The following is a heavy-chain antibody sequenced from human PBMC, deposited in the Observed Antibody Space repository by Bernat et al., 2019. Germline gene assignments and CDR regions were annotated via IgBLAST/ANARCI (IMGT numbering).Heavy chain of an antibody. CDR1: GFTVSSNY. V-gene: IGHV3-66*01. D-gene: IGHD3-22*01. J-gene: IGHJ3*02. Sequence: EVQLVESGGGLVQPGGSLRLSCAASGFTVSSNYMSWVRQAPGKGLEWVSVIYSGGSTYDAASVKGRFTISRDNTKNTLYLQMNSLRAEDTAVYYCATYDSSGPGAFDIWGQGTMVTVSS. CDR2: IYSGGST. CDR3: ATYDSSGPGAFDI.